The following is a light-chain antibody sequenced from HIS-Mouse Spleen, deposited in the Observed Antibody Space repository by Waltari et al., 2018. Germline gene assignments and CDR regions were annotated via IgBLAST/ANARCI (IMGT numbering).Light chain of an antibody. CDR3: CSYAGSSTVV. J-gene: IGLJ2*01. CDR1: SSDVGRYNL. CDR2: EGS. V-gene: IGLV2-23*01. Sequence: QSALPHPASVSGSPGQSITIPCTGTSSDVGRYNLVSCYQQHPGKAPKLMIYEGSKRPSGVSNRFSGSKSGNTASLTISGLQAEDEADYYCCSYAGSSTVVFGGGTKLTVL.